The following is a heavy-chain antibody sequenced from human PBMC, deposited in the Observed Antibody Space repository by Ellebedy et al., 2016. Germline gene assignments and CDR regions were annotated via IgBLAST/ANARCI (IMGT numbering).Heavy chain of an antibody. CDR3: AHKSTVHSVDY. CDR1: GFSLDTDKVV. D-gene: IGHD4-11*01. J-gene: IGHJ4*02. V-gene: IGHV2-5*01. Sequence: SGPTLVKPTQTLTLTCTFSGFSLDTDKVVVGWIRQPPGGALEWLSFIYGNDDKRYRPSLRSRLTITKDTSKNQVVLTMTNMDPVDTGTYYCAHKSTVHSVDYWGQGTLVTVSS. CDR2: IYGNDDK.